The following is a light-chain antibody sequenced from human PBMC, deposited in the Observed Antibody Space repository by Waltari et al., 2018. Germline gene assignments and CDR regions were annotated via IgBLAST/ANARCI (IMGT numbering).Light chain of an antibody. J-gene: IGKJ1*01. CDR2: TAS. CDR3: QQSSSTPPWT. Sequence: IWMTQSPSLLSASTGDRVTITCRASQTISSYLNWYQQNPGKAPHLLIYTASSLQSGVPSRFSGSGSGTDFTLTISSLQPEDFATYYCQQSSSTPPWTFGQGTKVEI. V-gene: IGKV1-39*01. CDR1: QTISSY.